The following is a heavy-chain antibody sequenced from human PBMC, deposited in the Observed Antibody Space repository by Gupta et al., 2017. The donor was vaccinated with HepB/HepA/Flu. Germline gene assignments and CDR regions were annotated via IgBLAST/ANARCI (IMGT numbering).Heavy chain of an antibody. CDR1: GGSFSAYY. CDR3: ARGPGIAVAGKGYYYMDG. D-gene: IGHD6-19*01. J-gene: IGHJ6*03. Sequence: QVQLQQWGAGLLKPSETLSLTCAVYGGSFSAYYWNWIRQPPGKGLEWIGEINHSGSTNYNPSLQSRVTISVNTSKNQFSLNLSSVTAADTAVYYCARGPGIAVAGKGYYYMDGWGIGTTVTVS. V-gene: IGHV4-34*01. CDR2: INHSGST.